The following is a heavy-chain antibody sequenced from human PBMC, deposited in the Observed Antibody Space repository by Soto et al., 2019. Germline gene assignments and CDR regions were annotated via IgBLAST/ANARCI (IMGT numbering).Heavy chain of an antibody. CDR3: ARGLRYSGMDV. Sequence: SETLSLTCAVHRGSFNAYSWTWIRQPPGKGLEWIGEIDHSGSTTYNPSLKSRIIMSVDTSKSQFSLNVSSMTAADTAVYYCARGLRYSGMDVWGQGTTVTVSS. CDR1: RGSFNAYS. J-gene: IGHJ6*02. V-gene: IGHV4-34*01. CDR2: IDHSGST.